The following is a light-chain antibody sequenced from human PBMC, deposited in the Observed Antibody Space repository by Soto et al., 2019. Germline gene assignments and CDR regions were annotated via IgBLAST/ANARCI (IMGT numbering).Light chain of an antibody. CDR1: NSDIGAYNR. V-gene: IGLV2-14*01. CDR3: NSYTTSSTYV. J-gene: IGLJ1*01. CDR2: DVS. Sequence: HSALTQPASVSGSPGQSITISCTGTNSDIGAYNRASWYQKYPGKAPKLMIYDVSNRPSGVSNRFSGSKSGNSASLTISGLQAEDEADYYCNSYTTSSTYVFGTGTKVTV.